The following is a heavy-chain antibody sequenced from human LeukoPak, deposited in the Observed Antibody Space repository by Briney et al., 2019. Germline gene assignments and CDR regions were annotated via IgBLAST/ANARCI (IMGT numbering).Heavy chain of an antibody. Sequence: PSETLSLTCTVSGGSSSSSSYYGGWIRQPPGKGLGWIVSFYYSGSTYYNPSLKSRVTISVDTSKNQSSLMLSSVTAADTAVYYCARRFPYDESSGPSGFDPWGQGTLVTVSS. CDR1: GGSSSSSSYY. CDR3: ARRFPYDESSGPSGFDP. CDR2: FYYSGST. J-gene: IGHJ5*02. V-gene: IGHV4-39*01. D-gene: IGHD3-22*01.